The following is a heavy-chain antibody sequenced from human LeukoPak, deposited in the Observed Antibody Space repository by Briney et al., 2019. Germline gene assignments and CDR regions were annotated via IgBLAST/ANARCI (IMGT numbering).Heavy chain of an antibody. D-gene: IGHD3-10*01. Sequence: PGGSLRLSCAVSGFTFSSYAMHWVRQAPGKGVAWVSYINIDERIPGYADSVKGRFTISRDKAKNTLYLQMNSPRAEDTAIYYCFREGGDWGQGTLVTVSS. J-gene: IGHJ4*02. CDR1: GFTFSSYA. CDR2: INIDERIP. CDR3: FREGGD. V-gene: IGHV3-74*01.